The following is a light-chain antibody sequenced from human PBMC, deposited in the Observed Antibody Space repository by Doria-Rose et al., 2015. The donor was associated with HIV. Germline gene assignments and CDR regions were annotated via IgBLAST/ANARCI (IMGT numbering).Light chain of an antibody. V-gene: IGKV4-1*01. CDR3: QQYYDTPS. Sequence: EIRVTQAPESLGMSLGERATLNCKSKQSLLYTSKNYLAWYQQKPGQPPKLLIYWASTRQSAVTARFSGSGSGTDFTLTISSLEAEDVAVYYCQQYYDTPSFGPGTTVDIK. CDR1: QSLLYTSKNY. J-gene: IGKJ3*01. CDR2: WAS.